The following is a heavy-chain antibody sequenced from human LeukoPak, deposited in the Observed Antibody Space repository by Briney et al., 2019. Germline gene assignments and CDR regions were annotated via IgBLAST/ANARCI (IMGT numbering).Heavy chain of an antibody. CDR3: ARRNDPYYFDY. D-gene: IGHD3-16*01. Sequence: TSQTLSLTCTVSGGSISSGDYYWSWIRQPPGKGLEWIGYIYYSGSSFYNPSLKSRLTISVYTSKNHFSLNLSSVTAADTAVYYCARRNDPYYFDYWGQGTLVTVSS. CDR2: IYYSGSS. CDR1: GGSISSGDYY. J-gene: IGHJ4*02. V-gene: IGHV4-30-4*08.